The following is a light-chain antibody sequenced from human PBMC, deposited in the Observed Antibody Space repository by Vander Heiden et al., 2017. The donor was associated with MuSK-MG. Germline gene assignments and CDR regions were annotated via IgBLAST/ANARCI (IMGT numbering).Light chain of an antibody. CDR1: DIERKV. Sequence: SYVMTQPPSVSVAPGQAAEITCGGDDIERKVVHWYQQKPGQAPVVVVHDDNDRPSGIPGRFSGSNSGNTATLTISRVEAGDEADYYCQLWDPRSSQVIFGGGTKLTVL. V-gene: IGLV3-21*02. J-gene: IGLJ2*01. CDR3: QLWDPRSSQVI. CDR2: DDN.